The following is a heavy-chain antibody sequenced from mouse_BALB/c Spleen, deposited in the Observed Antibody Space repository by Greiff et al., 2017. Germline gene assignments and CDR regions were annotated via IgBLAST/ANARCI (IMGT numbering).Heavy chain of an antibody. CDR2: ISSGSSTI. Sequence: EVKLMESGGGLVQPGGSRKLSCAASGFTFSSFGMHWVRQAPEKGLEWVAYISSGSSTIYYADTVKGRFTISRDNPKNTLFLQMTSLRSEDTAMYYCARWGYGRDYAMDYWGQGTSVTVSS. CDR1: GFTFSSFG. J-gene: IGHJ4*01. V-gene: IGHV5-17*02. D-gene: IGHD2-14*01. CDR3: ARWGYGRDYAMDY.